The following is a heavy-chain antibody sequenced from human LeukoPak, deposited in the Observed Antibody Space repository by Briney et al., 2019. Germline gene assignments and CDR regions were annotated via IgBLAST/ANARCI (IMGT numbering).Heavy chain of an antibody. CDR2: IYYSGST. J-gene: IGHJ5*02. CDR3: ARLDGVAATGHWFDP. V-gene: IGHV4-59*12. Sequence: SETLSLTCTVSGGSISSYYWSWIRQPPGKGLEWIGYIYYSGSTNYNPSLKSRVTISVDTSKNQFSLKLSSVTAADTAVYYCARLDGVAATGHWFDPWGQGTLVTVSS. D-gene: IGHD2-15*01. CDR1: GGSISSYY.